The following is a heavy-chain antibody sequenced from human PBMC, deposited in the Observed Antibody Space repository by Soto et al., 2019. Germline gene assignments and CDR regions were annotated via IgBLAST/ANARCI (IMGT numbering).Heavy chain of an antibody. Sequence: GGSLRLSCVGSGFRFSDYPLNWVRQAPGQGLEWVANINSRGTSTTYVDSVRGRFSTSRDNTRNSFYLYMDSLRVGDTATYYCFRGTPTPGLDIWGRGTTVTVSS. D-gene: IGHD1-1*01. J-gene: IGHJ6*02. CDR3: FRGTPTPGLDI. CDR2: INSRGTST. V-gene: IGHV3-7*03. CDR1: GFRFSDYP.